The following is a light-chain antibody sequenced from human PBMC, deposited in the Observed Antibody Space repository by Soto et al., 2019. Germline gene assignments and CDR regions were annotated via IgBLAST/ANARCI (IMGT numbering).Light chain of an antibody. Sequence: QSVLTQPASVSGSPGQSITLSCTGTSSDVGGYNYVSWYQQHPGKAPQLMIYDVSNRPSGVSNRFSGSKSGNTASLTISGLQAEDEADYYCSSYTSSSTYVFGTGTKVPVL. CDR1: SSDVGGYNY. J-gene: IGLJ1*01. CDR3: SSYTSSSTYV. CDR2: DVS. V-gene: IGLV2-14*01.